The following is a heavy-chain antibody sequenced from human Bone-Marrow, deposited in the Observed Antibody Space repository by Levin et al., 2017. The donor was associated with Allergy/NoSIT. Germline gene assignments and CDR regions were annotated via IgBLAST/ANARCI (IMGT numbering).Heavy chain of an antibody. D-gene: IGHD6-6*01. CDR2: ISYDGSNK. V-gene: IGHV3-30*04. Sequence: SCAASGFTFSSYAMHWVRQAPGKGLEWVAVISYDGSNKYYADSVKGRFTISRDNSKNTLYLQMNSLRAEDTAVYYCARDWSIAARLDYYYYGMDVWGQGTTVTVSS. J-gene: IGHJ6*02. CDR1: GFTFSSYA. CDR3: ARDWSIAARLDYYYYGMDV.